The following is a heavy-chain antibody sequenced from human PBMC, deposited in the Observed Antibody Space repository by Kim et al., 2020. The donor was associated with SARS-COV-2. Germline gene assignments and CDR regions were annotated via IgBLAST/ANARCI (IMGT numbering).Heavy chain of an antibody. J-gene: IGHJ5*02. CDR2: YSGTT. CDR3: AGGFDP. V-gene: IGHV4-59*12. Sequence: YSGTTNHTPSHQGRATISVDPSKNQFSLKLSSVTAADTAVYYCAGGFDPWGQGTLVTVSS.